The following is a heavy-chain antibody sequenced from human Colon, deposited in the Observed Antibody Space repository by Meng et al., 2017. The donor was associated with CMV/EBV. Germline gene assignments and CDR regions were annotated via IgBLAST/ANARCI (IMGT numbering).Heavy chain of an antibody. J-gene: IGHJ4*02. CDR3: ARGWGGCYSELDY. CDR2: IGASRTDT. CDR1: GITFGEFY. D-gene: IGHD2-15*01. Sequence: VQLVDSGEMFLKPGGSLSFSCEGSGITFGEFYRSWIRQPPGKGPEWIAYIGASRTDTFYGDFVKGRIIVSRDNSKNSLYLQMSSLGVEDTAVYYCARGWGGCYSELDYWGQGTLVTVSS. V-gene: IGHV3-11*06.